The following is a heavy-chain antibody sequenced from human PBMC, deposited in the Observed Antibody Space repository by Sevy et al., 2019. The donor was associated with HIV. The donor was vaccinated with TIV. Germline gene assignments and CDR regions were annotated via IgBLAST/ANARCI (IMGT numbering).Heavy chain of an antibody. J-gene: IGHJ6*01. D-gene: IGHD4-4*01. Sequence: GGSLRLSCAASGFTFSSYAMSWVRQAPGKGLEWVSAISGSGGSTYYADSVKGRFTISRDNSKNTLYLQMNSLRAEDTAVYYCAKGFTHTVTTGYYYYDGMDVWGQGTTVTVSS. CDR2: ISGSGGST. CDR1: GFTFSSYA. CDR3: AKGFTHTVTTGYYYYDGMDV. V-gene: IGHV3-23*01.